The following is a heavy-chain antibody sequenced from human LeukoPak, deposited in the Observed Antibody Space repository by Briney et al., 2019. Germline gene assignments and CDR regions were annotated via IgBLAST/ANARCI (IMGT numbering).Heavy chain of an antibody. CDR1: GFTFSSYA. D-gene: IGHD1-7*01. CDR2: ISYDGSNK. V-gene: IGHV3-30-3*01. J-gene: IGHJ4*02. CDR3: ATPRYNWNYGFDY. Sequence: GGSLRLSCAASGFTFSSYAMHWVRQAPGKGLEWVAVISYDGSNKYYADSVKGRFTISRDNSKNTLYLQMNSLRAEDTAVYYCATPRYNWNYGFDYWGQGTLVTVSS.